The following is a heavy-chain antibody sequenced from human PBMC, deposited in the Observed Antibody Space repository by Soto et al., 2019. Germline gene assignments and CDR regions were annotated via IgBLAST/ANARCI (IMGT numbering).Heavy chain of an antibody. CDR1: GHTFHSYA. CDR3: AKVSRGMGAGPAALS. CDR2: ISGSGGST. V-gene: IGHV3-23*01. Sequence: EVQLLESGGGLVQPGGSLRLSCVASGHTFHSYAMSWVRQAPGKGLEWVSGISGSGGSTYYADSVRGRFTISRDDSKNTLYLQMNSLRAEDTAVYYCAKVSRGMGAGPAALSWGQGTRVTVSS. J-gene: IGHJ4*02. D-gene: IGHD2-2*01.